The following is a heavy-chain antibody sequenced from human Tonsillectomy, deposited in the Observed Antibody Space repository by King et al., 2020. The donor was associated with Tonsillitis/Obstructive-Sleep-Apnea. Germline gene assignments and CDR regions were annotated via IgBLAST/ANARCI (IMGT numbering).Heavy chain of an antibody. CDR2: INHIGST. CDR3: ASVSGSFNWFDP. J-gene: IGHJ5*02. CDR1: GGSFSGYY. D-gene: IGHD1-26*01. V-gene: IGHV4-34*01. Sequence: VQLQQWGAGLLKPSETLSLTCAVYGGSFSGYYWSWIRQPPGKGLEWIGEINHIGSTNYNPSLKSRVTISVDTSKNQFSLKLSSVTAADTAVYYCASVSGSFNWFDPWGQGTLVTVSS.